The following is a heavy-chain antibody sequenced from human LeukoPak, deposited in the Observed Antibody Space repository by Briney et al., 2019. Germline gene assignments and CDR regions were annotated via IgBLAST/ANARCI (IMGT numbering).Heavy chain of an antibody. Sequence: SGGSLRLPCAASGFTFSDHYIDWVRQAPGKGLEWVSVIYSGGSTYYADSVKGRFTISRDNSKNTLYLQMNSLRAEDTAVYSCARGRSQPDYWGQGTLVTVSS. V-gene: IGHV3-53*01. CDR3: ARGRSQPDY. CDR2: IYSGGST. D-gene: IGHD1-26*01. CDR1: GFTFSDHY. J-gene: IGHJ4*02.